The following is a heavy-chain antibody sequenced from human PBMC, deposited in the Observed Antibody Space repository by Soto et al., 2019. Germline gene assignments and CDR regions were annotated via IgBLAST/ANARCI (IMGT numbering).Heavy chain of an antibody. D-gene: IGHD2-15*01. Sequence: GGSLRLSCAASGFTFSSYAMSWVRQAPGKGLEWVSAISGSGGSTYYADSAKGRFTISRDNSKNTLYLQMNSLRAEDTAVYYCARDRNVAGYYYYYGMDVWGQGTTVTVSS. V-gene: IGHV3-23*01. CDR1: GFTFSSYA. CDR2: ISGSGGST. CDR3: ARDRNVAGYYYYYGMDV. J-gene: IGHJ6*02.